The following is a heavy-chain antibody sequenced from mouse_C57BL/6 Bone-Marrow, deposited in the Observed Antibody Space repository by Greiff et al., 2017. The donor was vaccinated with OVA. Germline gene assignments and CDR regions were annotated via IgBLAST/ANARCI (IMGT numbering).Heavy chain of an antibody. D-gene: IGHD1-3*01. CDR2: IYPGSGNN. Sequence: QVQLQQSGAELVRPGASVKLSCKASGYTFTDYYINWVKQRPGQGLEWIARIYPGSGNNYYNEKLKGKATLTAEKSSSPAYMQLSSLTSEDSAVYFCARQVGYYFAYWGQGTTLTVSS. V-gene: IGHV1-76*01. CDR3: ARQVGYYFAY. J-gene: IGHJ2*01. CDR1: GYTFTDYY.